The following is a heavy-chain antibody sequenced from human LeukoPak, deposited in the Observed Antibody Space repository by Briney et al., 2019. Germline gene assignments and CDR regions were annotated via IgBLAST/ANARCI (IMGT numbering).Heavy chain of an antibody. V-gene: IGHV4-30-2*01. CDR1: GGSISSGGYY. CDR3: ARGGTMIQSKKGDAFDI. Sequence: PSETLSLTCTVSGGSISSGGYYWSWIRQPPGKGLEWIGYIYHGGSTYYNPSLKSRVTISVDRSKNQFSLKLSSVTAADTAVYYCARGGTMIQSKKGDAFDIWGQGTMVTVSS. D-gene: IGHD3-22*01. J-gene: IGHJ3*02. CDR2: IYHGGST.